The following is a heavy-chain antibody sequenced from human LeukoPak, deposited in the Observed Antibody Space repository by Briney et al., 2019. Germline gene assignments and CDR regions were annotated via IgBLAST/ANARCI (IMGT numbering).Heavy chain of an antibody. J-gene: IGHJ3*02. V-gene: IGHV3-11*01. Sequence: GGSLRLSCAASGFTFSDYYMSWLRQAPGKGLEWVSYISSRGGTIYYADSVKGRFTISRDNAKNSLYLQMNSLRAEDTAVYYCARDSPLSGYYTPGAFDIWGQGTMVTVSS. CDR1: GFTFSDYY. CDR2: ISSRGGTI. D-gene: IGHD3-3*01. CDR3: ARDSPLSGYYTPGAFDI.